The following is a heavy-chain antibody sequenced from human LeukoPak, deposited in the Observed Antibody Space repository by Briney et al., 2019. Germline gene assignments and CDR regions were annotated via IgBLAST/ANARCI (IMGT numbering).Heavy chain of an antibody. J-gene: IGHJ5*02. CDR2: IYYSGST. CDR3: ARGAGGGYGSNWFDP. D-gene: IGHD2-2*03. V-gene: IGHV4-59*01. Sequence: PSETLSLTCTVSGGSINSYYWSWIRQPPGEGLEWIGYIYYSGSTNYNPSLKSRVTLSVDTSKNQFSLKLSSVTAADTAVYYCARGAGGGYGSNWFDPWGRGTLVTVSS. CDR1: GGSINSYY.